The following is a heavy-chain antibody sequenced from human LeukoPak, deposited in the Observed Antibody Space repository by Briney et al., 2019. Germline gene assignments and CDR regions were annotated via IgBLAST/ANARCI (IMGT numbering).Heavy chain of an antibody. D-gene: IGHD5-18*01. J-gene: IGHJ4*02. CDR2: ISWNGGSI. CDR1: GFTFDDYA. V-gene: IGHV3-9*03. CDR3: AKGQLWLRDYFDY. Sequence: PGGSLRLSCAASGFTFDDYAMHWVRQAPGKGLEWVSGISWNGGSIVYADSVKGRFTISRDNAKNSLYLQMNSLRAEDMALYYCAKGQLWLRDYFDYWGQGTLVTVSS.